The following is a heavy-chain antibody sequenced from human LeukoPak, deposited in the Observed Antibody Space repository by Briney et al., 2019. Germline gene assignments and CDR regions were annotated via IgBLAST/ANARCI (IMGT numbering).Heavy chain of an antibody. CDR1: GGSISSSGYY. J-gene: IGHJ4*02. Sequence: KPSETLTLTCTVSGGSISSSGYYWGWIRQPPGKGLEWIGSIYYSGSTYYNPSLKSRVTISVDTSKNQFSLKLSSVTAADTAVYYCARIPRLVRGFDYWGQGTLVTVSS. V-gene: IGHV4-39*01. D-gene: IGHD6-6*01. CDR3: ARIPRLVRGFDY. CDR2: IYYSGST.